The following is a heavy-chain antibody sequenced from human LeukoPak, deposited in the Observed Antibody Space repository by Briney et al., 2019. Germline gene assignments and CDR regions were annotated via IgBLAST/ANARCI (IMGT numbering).Heavy chain of an antibody. CDR3: ARENWNNEGSAFDI. CDR1: GGSTYNHC. Sequence: PSETLSLTCTVSGGSTYNHCWSWIRQPPGKGLEWIAYIYYSGSTNYNPSLKSRVSISIDTSKNQFSLRLSSVTTADTAMYYCARENWNNEGSAFDIWGQGTMVTVSS. CDR2: IYYSGST. J-gene: IGHJ3*02. V-gene: IGHV4-59*11. D-gene: IGHD1/OR15-1a*01.